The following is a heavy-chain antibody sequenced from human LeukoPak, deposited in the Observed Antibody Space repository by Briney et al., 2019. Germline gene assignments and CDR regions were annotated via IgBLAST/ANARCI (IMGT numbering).Heavy chain of an antibody. CDR1: GGSISSHY. J-gene: IGHJ4*02. D-gene: IGHD2-2*01. V-gene: IGHV4-59*11. CDR2: IYYSGST. Sequence: SETLSLTCTVSGGSISSHYWSWIRQPPGKGLEWIGYIYYSGSTNYNPSLKSRVTISVDASKNQFSLKLSSVTAADTAVYYCARSVCSSTSCYRSSWYPNYFDYWGQGTLVTVSS. CDR3: ARSVCSSTSCYRSSWYPNYFDY.